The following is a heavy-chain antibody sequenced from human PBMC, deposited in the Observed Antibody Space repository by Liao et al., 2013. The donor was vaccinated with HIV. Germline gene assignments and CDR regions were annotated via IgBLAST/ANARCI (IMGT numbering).Heavy chain of an antibody. D-gene: IGHD6-13*01. Sequence: QVQLQESGPGLVKPSQTLSLTCTVSGGSISSGSYYWTWVRQPAGRELEWIGRIYTTGGTNYNPSLKSRITISVDTPKNQFSLKLNSVTAADTAVYYCASERAAAVAEYVQHWGQGTLVTVSS. CDR3: ASERAAAVAEYVQH. CDR1: GGSISSGSYY. V-gene: IGHV4-61*02. CDR2: IYTTGGT. J-gene: IGHJ1*01.